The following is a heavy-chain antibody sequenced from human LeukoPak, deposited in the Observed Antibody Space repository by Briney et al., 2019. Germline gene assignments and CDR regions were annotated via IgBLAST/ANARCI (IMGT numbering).Heavy chain of an antibody. V-gene: IGHV3-23*01. J-gene: IGHJ4*02. CDR3: AKDATPRNSIWDHFDS. CDR2: ISGSGGST. Sequence: GGSLRLSCAASGFTFSSYAMSWVRQAPGKGLEWVSAISGSGGSTYYADSVKGRFTISRDNSKNTLYLQMNSLRAEDTAMYFCAKDATPRNSIWDHFDSWGQGTLVTVSS. D-gene: IGHD1-7*01. CDR1: GFTFSSYA.